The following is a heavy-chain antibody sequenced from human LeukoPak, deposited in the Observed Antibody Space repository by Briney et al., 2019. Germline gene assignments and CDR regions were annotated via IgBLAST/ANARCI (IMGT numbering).Heavy chain of an antibody. D-gene: IGHD3-22*01. V-gene: IGHV3-23*01. CDR2: ISGSGGST. CDR1: GFTFSSYA. Sequence: GGSLSLSCADSGFTFSSYAMSWVRQAPGKGLEWVSAISGSGGSTYYADSVKGRFTISRDNSKNTLYLQMNSLRAEDTAVYYCARRDYYDSSTPPRRWWGQGTLVTVSS. CDR3: ARRDYYDSSTPPRRW. J-gene: IGHJ4*01.